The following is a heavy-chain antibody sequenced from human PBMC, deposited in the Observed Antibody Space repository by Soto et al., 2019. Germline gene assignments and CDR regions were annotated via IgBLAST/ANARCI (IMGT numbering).Heavy chain of an antibody. CDR3: ARLPYCSGGSCYSIDDAFDI. D-gene: IGHD2-15*01. CDR2: INHSGST. J-gene: IGHJ3*02. Sequence: SETLSLTCAVYGGSFSGYYWSWIRQPPGKGLEWIGEINHSGSTNYNPSLKSRVTISVDTSKNQFSLKLSSVTAADTAAYYCARLPYCSGGSCYSIDDAFDIWGQGTMVTVSS. V-gene: IGHV4-34*01. CDR1: GGSFSGYY.